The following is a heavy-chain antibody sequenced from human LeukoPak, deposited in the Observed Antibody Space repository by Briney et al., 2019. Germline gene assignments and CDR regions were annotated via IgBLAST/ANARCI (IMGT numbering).Heavy chain of an antibody. J-gene: IGHJ3*02. CDR3: ARYDSGAFDI. Sequence: KVSCKASGGTFSSYAISWVRQAPGQGLEWMGGIIPIFGTANYAQKFQGRVTITADESTSTAYMELSSLRSEDTAVYYCARYDSGAFDIWGQGTMVTVSS. D-gene: IGHD3-3*01. CDR1: GGTFSSYA. V-gene: IGHV1-69*01. CDR2: IIPIFGTA.